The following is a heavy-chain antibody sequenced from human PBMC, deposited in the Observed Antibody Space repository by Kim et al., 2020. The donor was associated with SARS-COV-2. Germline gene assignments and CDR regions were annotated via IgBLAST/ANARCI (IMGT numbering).Heavy chain of an antibody. CDR2: IYHSGST. CDR1: GGSISSSNW. V-gene: IGHV4-4*02. CDR3: AREGDCTGGVCHRPVTDWYFDL. Sequence: SETLSLTCAVSGGSISSSNWWSGVRQPPGKGLEGFGEIYHSGSTNYNPSPKSRVTISVDKSKNQFSLKLSTVTAAATAVYYCAREGDCTGGVCHRPVTDWYFDLWGRGTLVTVSS. J-gene: IGHJ2*01. D-gene: IGHD2-8*02.